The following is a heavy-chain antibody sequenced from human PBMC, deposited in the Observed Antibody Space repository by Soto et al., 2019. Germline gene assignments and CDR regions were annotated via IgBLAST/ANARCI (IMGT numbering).Heavy chain of an antibody. V-gene: IGHV3-11*05. D-gene: IGHD6-13*01. CDR3: ARGSGAAADYFDF. CDR1: GFTFSDYY. CDR2: ISSSTSHT. J-gene: IGHJ4*02. Sequence: QVQLVESGGGLVKPGGSLRLSCAVSGFTFSDYYMTWIRQAPGKGLEWVSYISSSTSHTNYADSVKGRFTISRYNAKNSLFLQMNSLRAEDTAVYYCARGSGAAADYFDFWGQGTLVTVSS.